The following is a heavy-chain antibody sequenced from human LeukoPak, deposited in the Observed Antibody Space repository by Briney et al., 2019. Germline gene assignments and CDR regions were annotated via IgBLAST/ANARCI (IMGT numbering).Heavy chain of an antibody. D-gene: IGHD5-12*01. V-gene: IGHV4-31*03. CDR2: IYYSGST. J-gene: IGHJ4*02. CDR3: AGEATMGTYFDY. CDR1: GGSISSGGYY. Sequence: SETLSLTCTVSGGSISSGGYYWSWIRQHPGKGLEWIGYIYYSGSTCYNPSLKSRVTISVDTSKNQFSLKLSSVTAADTAVYYCAGEATMGTYFDYWGQGTLVTVSS.